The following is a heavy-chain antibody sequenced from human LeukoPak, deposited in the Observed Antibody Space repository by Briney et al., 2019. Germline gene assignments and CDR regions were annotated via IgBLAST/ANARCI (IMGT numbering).Heavy chain of an antibody. CDR2: MNANSGGT. CDR1: GYTFTGYY. J-gene: IGHJ4*02. V-gene: IGHV1-2*06. Sequence: ASVKVSCKASGYTFTGYYMHWGRQAPGPGLEWMGRMNANSGGTNYAQKFQGRVTMTRDTSISTAYMELSRLRSDDTAVYYCASTGYSYGPYIDYWGQGTLVTVSS. CDR3: ASTGYSYGPYIDY. D-gene: IGHD5-18*01.